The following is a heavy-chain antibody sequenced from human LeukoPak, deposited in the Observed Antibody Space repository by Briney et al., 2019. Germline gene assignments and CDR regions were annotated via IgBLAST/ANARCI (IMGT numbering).Heavy chain of an antibody. CDR1: GFTFSSYE. D-gene: IGHD1-26*01. Sequence: GGSLRLSCAASGFTFSSYEMNWVRQAPGKGLEWVSYISSSGSTIYYADSVKGRFTISRDNAKNSLYLQMNSLRAEDTALYYCARELLGATDYWGQGTLVTVSS. CDR3: ARELLGATDY. CDR2: ISSSGSTI. V-gene: IGHV3-48*03. J-gene: IGHJ4*02.